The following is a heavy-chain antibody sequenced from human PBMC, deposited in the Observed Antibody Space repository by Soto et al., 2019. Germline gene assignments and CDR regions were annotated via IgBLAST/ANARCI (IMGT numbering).Heavy chain of an antibody. CDR3: AKFGMATTKRSPPYYIDY. Sequence: QPGGSLRLSCAASGFTFSSYAMSWVRQAPGKGLEWASSISGSGGGTYYADSVKGRFTFSRDNSKNTLYLQMNSLRAEDTAVYYCAKFGMATTKRSPPYYIDYWGQGALVTVSS. CDR2: ISGSGGGT. V-gene: IGHV3-23*01. CDR1: GFTFSSYA. J-gene: IGHJ4*02. D-gene: IGHD1-1*01.